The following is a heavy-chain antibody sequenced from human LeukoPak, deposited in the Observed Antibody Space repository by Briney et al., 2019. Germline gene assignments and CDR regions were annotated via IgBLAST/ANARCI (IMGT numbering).Heavy chain of an antibody. J-gene: IGHJ4*02. V-gene: IGHV3-23*01. CDR1: GFTFSSYA. D-gene: IGHD3-3*01. CDR3: AKSPITIFGVANYYFDY. CDR2: ISGSGGST. Sequence: GGSLRLSCAASGFTFSSYAMSWVRQAPGKGLEWVSAISGSGGSTYYADSVKGRFTISRDNSKNTLYLQMNSLRAEDTAVYYCAKSPITIFGVANYYFDYWGQGTLVTASS.